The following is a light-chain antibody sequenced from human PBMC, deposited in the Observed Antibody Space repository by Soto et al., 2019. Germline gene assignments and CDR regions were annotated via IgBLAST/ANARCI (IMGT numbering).Light chain of an antibody. V-gene: IGLV2-23*01. J-gene: IGLJ1*01. CDR1: SSDVGAYNS. CDR2: KGT. CDR3: CSSAPESTYV. Sequence: QYAVAQPACVSGSLGQSITISCTGTSSDVGAYNSVSWYQQHPHRAPQVIIYKGTQRPSGVSNRFSGSTSGNAASLTISALQADDEADYFCCSSAPESTYVFGTGTKVTVL.